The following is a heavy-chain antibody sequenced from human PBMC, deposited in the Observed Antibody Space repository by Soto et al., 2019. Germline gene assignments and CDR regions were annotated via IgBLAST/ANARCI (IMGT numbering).Heavy chain of an antibody. J-gene: IGHJ3*02. CDR3: ARDAFRGSSWYGNSDAFDI. Sequence: SETLSLTCTVSGGSISSGGYYWSWIRQHPGKGLEWIGYIYYSGSTYYNPSLKSRVTISVDTSKNQFSLKLSSVTAADTAVYYCARDAFRGSSWYGNSDAFDIWGLGTMVTVSS. CDR2: IYYSGST. CDR1: GGSISSGGYY. V-gene: IGHV4-31*03. D-gene: IGHD6-13*01.